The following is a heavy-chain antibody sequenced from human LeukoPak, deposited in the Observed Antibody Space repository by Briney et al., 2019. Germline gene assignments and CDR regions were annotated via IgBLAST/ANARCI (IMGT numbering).Heavy chain of an antibody. V-gene: IGHV3-23*01. D-gene: IGHD1-26*01. CDR1: GFTFGSYA. CDR2: ISGSGGST. J-gene: IGHJ3*02. Sequence: QPGGSLRLSCAASGFTFGSYAMSWVRQAPGKGLEWVSAISGSGGSTYYADSVKGRFTISRDNSKNTLYLQMNSLRAEDTAVYYCATHESSLNDAFDIWGQGTMVTVSS. CDR3: ATHESSLNDAFDI.